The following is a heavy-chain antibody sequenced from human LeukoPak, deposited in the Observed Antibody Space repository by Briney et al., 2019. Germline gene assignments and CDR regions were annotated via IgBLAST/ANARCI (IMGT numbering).Heavy chain of an antibody. CDR2: ISSNGGRT. V-gene: IGHV3-64*01. CDR1: GFIFSSYA. D-gene: IGHD2-2*01. J-gene: IGHJ4*02. CDR3: TRDASDIVVVPAAVGPFDY. Sequence: GGSLRLSCAASGFIFSSYAMYWVRQAPGRGLEYVSVISSNGGRTFYANSVKGGFTISRDNSKNTLYLQMGSLRPEDMAVYYCTRDASDIVVVPAAVGPFDYWGQGTLVTVSS.